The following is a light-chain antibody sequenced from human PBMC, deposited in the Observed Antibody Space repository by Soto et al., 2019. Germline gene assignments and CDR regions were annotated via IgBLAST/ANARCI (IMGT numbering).Light chain of an antibody. J-gene: IGKJ2*01. CDR3: HQYNSWPHT. V-gene: IGKV1-5*03. Sequence: DIQMTQSPSTLSGSVGDRVTITCRASQTISSWLAWYQQKPGKAPKLLIYKASTLKSGVPARISGSGSGTEFTLTISSLQSEDFAVYYCHQYNSWPHTLGQGTKVDIK. CDR1: QTISSW. CDR2: KAS.